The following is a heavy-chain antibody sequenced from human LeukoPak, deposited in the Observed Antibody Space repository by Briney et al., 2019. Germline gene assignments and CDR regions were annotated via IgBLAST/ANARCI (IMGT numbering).Heavy chain of an antibody. CDR1: GDSINSGSYY. D-gene: IGHD4-17*01. Sequence: TSQTLSLTCTVSGDSINSGSYYWGWIRQPAGKGLEWIGRIYSSGSANYNPSLKSRVTISVDTSKNQFSLRLSSVTAADTAVYYCARAIDYGDSYFDYWGQGTLVTVSS. CDR3: ARAIDYGDSYFDY. J-gene: IGHJ4*02. CDR2: IYSSGSA. V-gene: IGHV4-61*02.